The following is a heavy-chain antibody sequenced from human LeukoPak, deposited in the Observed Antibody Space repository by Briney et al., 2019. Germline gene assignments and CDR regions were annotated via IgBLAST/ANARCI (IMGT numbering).Heavy chain of an antibody. Sequence: SETLSLTCAVYGGSFSTYHWSWIRQPPGKGLEWIGEVNRSGGTNYNPSLKSRVTVSVDKSKNQFSLKLSSVTAADRAVYYCASGRGNYHGSGRSYFDYWGQGTLVTVSS. CDR2: VNRSGGT. V-gene: IGHV4-34*01. CDR1: GGSFSTYH. CDR3: ASGRGNYHGSGRSYFDY. J-gene: IGHJ4*02. D-gene: IGHD3-10*01.